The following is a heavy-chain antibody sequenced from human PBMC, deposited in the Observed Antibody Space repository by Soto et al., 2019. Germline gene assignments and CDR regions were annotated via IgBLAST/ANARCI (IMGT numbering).Heavy chain of an antibody. V-gene: IGHV4-59*01. CDR2: MYYNGNI. CDR1: GGSISNYY. J-gene: IGHJ5*02. CDR3: ASEGNWFDP. Sequence: PSETLSLTCNVSGGSISNYYWTWVRQSPEKGLEWIGYMYYNGNINYNPSLKRRVTMSIDTSKKQFSLTLKSVTAADTAVCYCASEGNWFDPWGQGALVTVSS.